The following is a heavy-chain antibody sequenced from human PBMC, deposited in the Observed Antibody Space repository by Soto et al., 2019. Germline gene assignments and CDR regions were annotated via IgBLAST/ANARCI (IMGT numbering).Heavy chain of an antibody. D-gene: IGHD3-16*01. CDR3: ARESFSASPNFFDY. J-gene: IGHJ4*02. V-gene: IGHV3-48*03. CDR2: IGLSGDTI. CDR1: GFSFTNYE. Sequence: GGSLRLSCAVSGFSFTNYEMNWVRQAPGKGLEWIAYIGLSGDTIYYADSVKGRFTTSRDHAKNSLELQMNSLRADDTALYYCARESFSASPNFFDYWGRGTQVTVSS.